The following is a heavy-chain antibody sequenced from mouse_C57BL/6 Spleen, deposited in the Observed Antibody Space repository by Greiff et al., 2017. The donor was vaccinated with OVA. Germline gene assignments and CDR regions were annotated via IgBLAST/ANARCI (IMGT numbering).Heavy chain of an antibody. Sequence: EVHLVESGGGLVKPGGSLKLSCAASGFTFSSYTMSWVRQTPEKRLEWVATISGGGGNTYYPDSVKGRFTISRDNAKNTLYLQMSSLRSEDTALYYCARQDGYYGAWFAYWGQGTLVTVSA. V-gene: IGHV5-9*01. CDR1: GFTFSSYT. D-gene: IGHD2-3*01. CDR3: ARQDGYYGAWFAY. CDR2: ISGGGGNT. J-gene: IGHJ3*01.